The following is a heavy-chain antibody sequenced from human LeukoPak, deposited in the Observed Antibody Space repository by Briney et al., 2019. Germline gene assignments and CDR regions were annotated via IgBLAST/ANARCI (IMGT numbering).Heavy chain of an antibody. D-gene: IGHD6-19*01. J-gene: IGHJ4*02. V-gene: IGHV3-48*01. CDR3: ARLPPLYSSGWYVADY. Sequence: GGSLRLSCAASGFTFSSYNMNWVRQAPGKGLERVSYISSSSSTLYYADSVKGRFTISRDNAKNSLYLQMNSLRAEDTAVYYCARLPPLYSSGWYVADYWGQGTLVTVSS. CDR2: ISSSSSTL. CDR1: GFTFSSYN.